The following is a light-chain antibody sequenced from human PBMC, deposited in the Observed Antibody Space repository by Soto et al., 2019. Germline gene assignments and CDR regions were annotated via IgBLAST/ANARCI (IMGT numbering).Light chain of an antibody. J-gene: IGKJ2*01. CDR2: GTS. CDR1: QNIANQF. V-gene: IGKV3-20*01. CDR3: QQYSSSSGYT. Sequence: VLTQSPGTLSLSPGERATLSCRASQNIANQFFTWYQQRPGQAPRVLIYGTSTRATGIPDRFSGSGSGTDFTLTISRLEPEDFAVYYCQQYSSSSGYTFGQGTKLEIK.